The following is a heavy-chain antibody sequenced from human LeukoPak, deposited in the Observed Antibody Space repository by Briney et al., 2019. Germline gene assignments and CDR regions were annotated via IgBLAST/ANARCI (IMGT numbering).Heavy chain of an antibody. J-gene: IGHJ3*02. CDR2: INHSGST. V-gene: IGHV4-34*01. CDR1: GGSFSGYY. D-gene: IGHD3-10*01. CDR3: ARPQYYYGSGSYDAFDI. Sequence: SETLSLTCAVYGGSFSGYYWSWIRQPPGKGLEWIGEINHSGSTNYNPSLKSRVTISVDTSKNQFSLKLSSVTAADTAVYYCARPQYYYGSGSYDAFDIWAKGQWSPSLQ.